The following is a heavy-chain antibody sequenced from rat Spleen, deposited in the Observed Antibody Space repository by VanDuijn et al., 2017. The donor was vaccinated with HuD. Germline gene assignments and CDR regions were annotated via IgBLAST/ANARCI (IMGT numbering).Heavy chain of an antibody. J-gene: IGHJ2*01. CDR1: HYSITSSYE. V-gene: IGHV3-3*01. D-gene: IGHD1-9*01. Sequence: VQLQESGPGLVKPSQSLSLTCSVTHYSITSSYEWTWIRKFPGNKLEWMGYINSAGSTNYNPSLKSRLSIIRDTSKNQFFLQVNSVTTEDTATYYCARSYYGYNYVGYYFDYWGQGVMVTVSS. CDR2: INSAGST. CDR3: ARSYYGYNYVGYYFDY.